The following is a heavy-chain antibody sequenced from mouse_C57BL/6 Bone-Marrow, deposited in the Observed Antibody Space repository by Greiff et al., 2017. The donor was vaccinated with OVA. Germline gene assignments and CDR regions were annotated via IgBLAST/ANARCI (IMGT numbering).Heavy chain of an antibody. CDR2: IDPEDGET. CDR1: GFNITDYY. CDR3: AREGLRGYCFDY. J-gene: IGHJ2*01. D-gene: IGHD3-1*01. V-gene: IGHV14-2*01. Sequence: VQLQQSGAELVKPGASVKLSCTASGFNITDYYMHWVKQRTEQGLGWIGRIDPEDGETKYAPKFQGKATITADTSSNAALLQLSSLTSEDTADYYCAREGLRGYCFDYWGQGTTLTVSS.